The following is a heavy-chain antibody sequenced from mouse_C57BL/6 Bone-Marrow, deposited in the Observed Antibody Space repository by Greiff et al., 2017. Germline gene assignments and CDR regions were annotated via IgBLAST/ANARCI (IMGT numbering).Heavy chain of an antibody. CDR2: IHPNSGST. CDR3: ARIGGGWYFDV. V-gene: IGHV1-64*01. J-gene: IGHJ1*03. Sequence: QVQLQQPGAELVKPGASVKLSCKASGYTFTSYWMHWVKQRPGQGLEWIGMIHPNSGSTNYNEKFKSKATLTVDKSSSTAYMQLSSLTSEDSAFYYCARIGGGWYFDVWGTGTTVTVSS. D-gene: IGHD2-14*01. CDR1: GYTFTSYW.